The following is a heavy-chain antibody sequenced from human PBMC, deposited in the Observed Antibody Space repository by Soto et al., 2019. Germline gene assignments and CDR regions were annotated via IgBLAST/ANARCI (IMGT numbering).Heavy chain of an antibody. J-gene: IGHJ4*02. Sequence: SVKVSCKASGGAFSDYAFSWVRQAPGQGLEWLGGIMPIFRAPDYAQKFQGRVTITADEFTRTAYMEMNSLRSADTAIYYCAHRADMNGNWNGGYFDYWGQGALVTVSS. CDR1: GGAFSDYA. V-gene: IGHV1-69*13. CDR3: AHRADMNGNWNGGYFDY. D-gene: IGHD1-1*01. CDR2: IMPIFRAP.